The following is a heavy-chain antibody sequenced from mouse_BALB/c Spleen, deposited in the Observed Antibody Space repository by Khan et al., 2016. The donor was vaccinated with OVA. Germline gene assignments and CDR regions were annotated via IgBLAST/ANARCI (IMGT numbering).Heavy chain of an antibody. D-gene: IGHD1-1*01. J-gene: IGHJ3*01. CDR3: ARWYYGSTWFAY. Sequence: EVQLQQSGPELVKPGASVKISCKTSGYTFTEYTMHWVKQSHGKSLEWIGGINPNDGGTTYNQQFKGKATLTVDKSSSTAYMELRSLTSEDSAVYYWARWYYGSTWFAYWGQGTLVTVSA. CDR1: GYTFTEYT. CDR2: INPNDGGT. V-gene: IGHV1-18*01.